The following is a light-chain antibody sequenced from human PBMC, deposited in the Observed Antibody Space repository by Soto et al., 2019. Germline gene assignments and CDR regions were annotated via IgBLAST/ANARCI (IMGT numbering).Light chain of an antibody. CDR3: QQYGSSPWT. Sequence: DIVLTQSPGTLSLSTGERATLSCRASQSVSSSYLAWYQQKPGQAPRHLIYGASSRATGIPDRFSGSGSGTDFTLTISRLEPEDFAVYYCQQYGSSPWTFEQGTKLQI. V-gene: IGKV3-20*01. CDR1: QSVSSSY. J-gene: IGKJ1*01. CDR2: GAS.